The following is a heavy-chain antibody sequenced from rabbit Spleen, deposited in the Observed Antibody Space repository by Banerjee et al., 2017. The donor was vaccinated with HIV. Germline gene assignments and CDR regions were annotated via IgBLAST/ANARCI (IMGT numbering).Heavy chain of an antibody. D-gene: IGHD4-1*01. CDR3: ARETSSGWGVLLYYFNL. CDR2: ISSGSSGDT. CDR1: GFSFSSRYY. V-gene: IGHV1S40*01. Sequence: QSLEESGGDLVKPGASLTLTCTASGFSFSSRYYMCWVRQAPGKGLEWIACISSGSSGDTYYASWAKGRFTVSKTSSTTVTLQMTSLTAADTATYFCARETSSGWGVLLYYFNLWGPGTLVTVS. J-gene: IGHJ4*01.